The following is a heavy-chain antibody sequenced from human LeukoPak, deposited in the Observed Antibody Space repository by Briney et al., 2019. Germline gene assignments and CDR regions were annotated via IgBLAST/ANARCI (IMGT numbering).Heavy chain of an antibody. D-gene: IGHD3-16*01. CDR1: RFTFSSYS. CDR2: ISSSSSTI. CDR3: ARTGGFSKYYFDY. J-gene: IGHJ4*02. V-gene: IGHV3-48*01. Sequence: PGGSLRLSCAASRFTFSSYSMNWVRQAPGKELEWVSYISSSSSTIYYADSVKGRFTISRDNAKNSLYLQMNSLRAEDTAVYYCARTGGFSKYYFDYWGQGTLVTVSS.